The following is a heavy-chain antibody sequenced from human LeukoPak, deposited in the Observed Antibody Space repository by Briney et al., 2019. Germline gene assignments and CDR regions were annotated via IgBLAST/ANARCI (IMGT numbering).Heavy chain of an antibody. Sequence: ASVKVSCKASGYTFTSYDINWVRQATGQGLEWMGWMNPNSGNTGYAQKFQGRVTMTRSTSISTAYMELSSLRSEDTAVYYCARVDGTYYDFWSGPTNYFDYWGQGTLVTVSS. D-gene: IGHD3-3*01. CDR2: MNPNSGNT. J-gene: IGHJ4*02. V-gene: IGHV1-8*01. CDR1: GYTFTSYD. CDR3: ARVDGTYYDFWSGPTNYFDY.